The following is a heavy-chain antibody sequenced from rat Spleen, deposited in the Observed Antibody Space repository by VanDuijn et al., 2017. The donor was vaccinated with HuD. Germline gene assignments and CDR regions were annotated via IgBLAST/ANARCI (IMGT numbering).Heavy chain of an antibody. J-gene: IGHJ1*01. Sequence: EVQLVETGGGLVQPGRTLKLSCEASGFTFSNYDMAWVRQAPTKGLEWVANISPGGGRTYYRDSVKGRITISRDDARSLLYLQKDSLRSEDMATYYCVRQGYLRDWYFDFWGPGTMVTVSP. CDR2: ISPGGGRT. V-gene: IGHV5-27*01. D-gene: IGHD2-5*01. CDR3: VRQGYLRDWYFDF. CDR1: GFTFSNYD.